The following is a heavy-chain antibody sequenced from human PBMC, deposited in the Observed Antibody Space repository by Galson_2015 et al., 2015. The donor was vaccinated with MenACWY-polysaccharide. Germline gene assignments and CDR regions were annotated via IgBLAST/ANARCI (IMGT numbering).Heavy chain of an antibody. J-gene: IGHJ4*02. CDR3: ARAEYTTSSGPHDF. CDR2: ISSTSVI. D-gene: IGHD2-2*02. Sequence: SLRLSCAASGFTFSSYAMSWVRQAPGKGLEWISYISSTSVIYYADSVKGRFTISRDNAKNSLYLQMNALRDDDTAIYYCARAEYTTSSGPHDFWGQGTLVTVSS. CDR1: GFTFSSYA. V-gene: IGHV3-48*02.